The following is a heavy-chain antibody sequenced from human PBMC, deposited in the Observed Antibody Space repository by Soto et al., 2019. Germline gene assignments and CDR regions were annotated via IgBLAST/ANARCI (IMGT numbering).Heavy chain of an antibody. J-gene: IGHJ6*02. CDR2: IYTSGST. Sequence: SETLSLTCTVSGGSISSYYWSWIRQPAGKGLEWIGRIYTSGSTNYNPSLKSRVTVSVDTSKNQFSLKLSSVTAADTAVYYCAREIYYDFWSGYYPMDVWGQGTTVTVSS. CDR3: AREIYYDFWSGYYPMDV. CDR1: GGSISSYY. V-gene: IGHV4-4*07. D-gene: IGHD3-3*01.